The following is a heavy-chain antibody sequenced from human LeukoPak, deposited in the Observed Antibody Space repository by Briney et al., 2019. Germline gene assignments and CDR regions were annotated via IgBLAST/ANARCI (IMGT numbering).Heavy chain of an antibody. D-gene: IGHD2-15*01. J-gene: IGHJ4*01. CDR1: GFTFSSYG. Sequence: GGSLRLSCAASGFTFSSYGMHWVRQAPGKGLEWVAVIWYDGSNKYYADSVKGRFTISRDNSKNTLYLQMNSLRAEDTAVYYCAKFSVVVAAFDYRGHATLVTVSS. V-gene: IGHV3-33*06. CDR3: AKFSVVVAAFDY. CDR2: IWYDGSNK.